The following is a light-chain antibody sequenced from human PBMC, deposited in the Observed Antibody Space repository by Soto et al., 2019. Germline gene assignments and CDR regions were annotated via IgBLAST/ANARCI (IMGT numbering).Light chain of an antibody. J-gene: IGKJ4*01. CDR2: GAS. CDR1: QSIRSK. V-gene: IGKV3-15*01. Sequence: IVLTKSPTAVSVSPGERATLSCRASQSIRSKLAWYQQRPGQAPRLLIYGASTRATGVPASFRGSGSGTEFTLTINGLQSEDFALYWCQQYDNWPPTFGGGTKVDIK. CDR3: QQYDNWPPT.